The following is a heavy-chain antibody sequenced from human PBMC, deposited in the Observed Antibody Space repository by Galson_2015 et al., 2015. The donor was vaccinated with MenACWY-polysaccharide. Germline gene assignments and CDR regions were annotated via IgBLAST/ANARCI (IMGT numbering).Heavy chain of an antibody. J-gene: IGHJ4*02. V-gene: IGHV4-34*01. CDR3: ARGREKKQLPFDY. CDR1: GFTFSSYA. CDR2: IHHRTGT. D-gene: IGHD6-19*01. Sequence: LRLSCAASGFTFSSYAMHWVRQSPGRGLEWIGEIHHRTGTDYNASLKSRVTISEDTSKNQFSLHLKSVTAADTAVYFCARGREKKQLPFDYWGPGILVTVSS.